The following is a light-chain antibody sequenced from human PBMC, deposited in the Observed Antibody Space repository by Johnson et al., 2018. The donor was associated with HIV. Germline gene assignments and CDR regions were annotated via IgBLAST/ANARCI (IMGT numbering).Light chain of an antibody. J-gene: IGLJ1*01. Sequence: QSVLTQPPSVSAAPGQKVTISCSGSSSNIGKNYVSWYQQLPGTAPKVLIYENNKRPSGIPDRFSGSKYGASATLGITGLQTGDEADYYCGTWDNSLSAGVFGTGTTVTVL. CDR3: GTWDNSLSAGV. V-gene: IGLV1-51*02. CDR1: SSNIGKNY. CDR2: ENN.